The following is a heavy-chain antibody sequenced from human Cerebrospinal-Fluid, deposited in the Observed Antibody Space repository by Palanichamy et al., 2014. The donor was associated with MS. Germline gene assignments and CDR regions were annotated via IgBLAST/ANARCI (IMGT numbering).Heavy chain of an antibody. CDR1: GFSLRARGMC. V-gene: IGHV2-70*01. D-gene: IGHD6-19*01. CDR2: IDWDGDK. Sequence: QVTLRESGPALVKPTQTLTLTCAFSGFSLRARGMCVSWIRQPPGKALEWLTMIDWDGDKYYSTSLETGLTIARDTSKNLVVITMTNMDPRDTATYFCARTAAYSLGWSNDNWGQGTLVTVSS. J-gene: IGHJ4*02. CDR3: ARTAAYSLGWSNDN.